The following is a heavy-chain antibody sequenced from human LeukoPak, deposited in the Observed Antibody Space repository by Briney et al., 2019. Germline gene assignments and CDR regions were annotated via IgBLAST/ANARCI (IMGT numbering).Heavy chain of an antibody. J-gene: IGHJ4*02. CDR1: GFTFSTYS. D-gene: IGHD3-16*02. CDR2: ISRSSSTI. V-gene: IGHV3-48*04. Sequence: GGSLRLSCAVSGFTFSTYSMNWVRQAPGKGLEWVSYISRSSSTIKYADSVKGRFTISRDNAKNSLYLQMNSLRAEDTAVYYCARDLEDYVWGSYRYALGYWGQGTLVTVSS. CDR3: ARDLEDYVWGSYRYALGY.